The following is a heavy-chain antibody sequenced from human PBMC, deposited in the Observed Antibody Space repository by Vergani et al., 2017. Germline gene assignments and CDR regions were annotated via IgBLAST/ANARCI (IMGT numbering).Heavy chain of an antibody. Sequence: QLQLVQSGAEVKKPGASVRVSCKASGFTFTSYHIHWVRQAPGQGLDWLGRIDPNSVDTRYSQRFQDRVTITRDTSINTAYMEMTRLRPDDTAVYYCATYSSSWNSYYYYGMDVWGQGTTVTVSS. V-gene: IGHV1-2*06. CDR1: GFTFTSYH. J-gene: IGHJ6*02. CDR3: ATYSSSWNSYYYYGMDV. CDR2: IDPNSVDT. D-gene: IGHD6-13*01.